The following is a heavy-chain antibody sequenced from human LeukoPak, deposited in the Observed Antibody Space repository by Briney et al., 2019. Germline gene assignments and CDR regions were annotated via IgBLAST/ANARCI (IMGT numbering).Heavy chain of an antibody. CDR3: ARAFGVVINGGYFDP. CDR1: GVSFSGYY. V-gene: IGHV4-34*01. Sequence: SETLSLTCAVYGVSFSGYYWSWIRQPPGKGLEWIGEINHSGSTNYNPSLKSRVTISVDTSKNQFSLKLTSVTAADTAVYFCARAFGVVINGGYFDPWGQGTLVTVSS. D-gene: IGHD3-3*01. CDR2: INHSGST. J-gene: IGHJ5*02.